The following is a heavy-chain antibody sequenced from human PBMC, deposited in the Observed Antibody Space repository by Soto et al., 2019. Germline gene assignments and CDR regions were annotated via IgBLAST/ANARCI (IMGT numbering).Heavy chain of an antibody. Sequence: QPQLVQSGVELKKPGASVRVSCKASGYPFTKFGINWVRQAPGQGLEWMGWISGHSGGTKYGPKFRDRLTIVTDTSSKTAYMELRSLTSDDTAVYYCAKDGGHGARTHICGMDVWGQATTVTVSS. CDR1: GYPFTKFG. D-gene: IGHD1-1*01. CDR3: AKDGGHGARTHICGMDV. V-gene: IGHV1-18*01. J-gene: IGHJ6*02. CDR2: ISGHSGGT.